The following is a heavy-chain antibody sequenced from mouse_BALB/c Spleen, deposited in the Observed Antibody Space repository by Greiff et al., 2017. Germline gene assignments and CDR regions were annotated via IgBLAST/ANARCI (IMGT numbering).Heavy chain of an antibody. CDR2: INSNGGST. CDR1: GFTFSSYG. V-gene: IGHV5-6-3*01. J-gene: IGHJ2*01. Sequence: EVHLVESGGGLVQPGGSLKLSCAASGFTFSSYGMSWVRQTPDKRLELVATINSNGGSTYYPDSVKGRFTISRDNAKNTLYLQMSSLKSEDTAMYYCARDGNYDYFDYWGQGTTLTVSS. D-gene: IGHD2-1*01. CDR3: ARDGNYDYFDY.